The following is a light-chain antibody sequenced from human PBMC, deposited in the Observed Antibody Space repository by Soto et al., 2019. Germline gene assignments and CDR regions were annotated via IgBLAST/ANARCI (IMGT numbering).Light chain of an antibody. J-gene: IGKJ3*01. CDR1: QSVSSY. V-gene: IGKV3-11*01. Sequence: EIVLTQSPATLSLSPGERATLSCRASQSVSSYLAWYQQKPGQAPRLLIYDASNRATGIPARFSGSGSGTDFTLTISSLEPEHFAVYYCQQRSNWPPMVTFGPGTKVDIK. CDR2: DAS. CDR3: QQRSNWPPMVT.